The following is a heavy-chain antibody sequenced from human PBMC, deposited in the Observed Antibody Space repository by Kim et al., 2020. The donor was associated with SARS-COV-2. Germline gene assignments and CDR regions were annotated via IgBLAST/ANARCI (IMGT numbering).Heavy chain of an antibody. CDR3: TTVVSSGSGYFAVSDY. CDR2: IKSKTDGGST. Sequence: GGSLRLSCAASGFTFSNAWMSWVRQAPGKGLEWVGRIKSKTDGGSTDYAAPVKGRFTISRDDSKNTLYLQMNSLKTEDTAVYYCTTVVSSGSGYFAVSDYWGQGTLVTVSS. CDR1: GFTFSNAW. J-gene: IGHJ4*02. D-gene: IGHD3-22*01. V-gene: IGHV3-15*01.